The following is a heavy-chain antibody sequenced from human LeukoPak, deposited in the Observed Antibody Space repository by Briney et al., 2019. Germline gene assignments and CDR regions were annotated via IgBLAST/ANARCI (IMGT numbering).Heavy chain of an antibody. CDR2: IKQDGSEK. V-gene: IGHV3-7*01. J-gene: IGHJ4*02. CDR3: GIVGYGDYVGAYYFDY. CDR1: GFTFSSYW. Sequence: PGGSLRLSCAASGFTFSSYWMSWVSQAPGKGLEWVANIKQDGSEKYYVDSVKGRFTISRDNAKNSLYLQMNSLRAEDTAVYYCGIVGYGDYVGAYYFDYWGQGTLVTVSS. D-gene: IGHD4-17*01.